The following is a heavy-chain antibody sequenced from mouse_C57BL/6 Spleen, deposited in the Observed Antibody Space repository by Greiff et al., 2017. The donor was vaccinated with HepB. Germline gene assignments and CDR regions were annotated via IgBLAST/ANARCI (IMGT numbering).Heavy chain of an antibody. V-gene: IGHV1-50*01. CDR2: IDPSDSYT. CDR1: GYTFTSYW. Sequence: QVQLKQPGAELVKPGASVKLSCKASGYTFTSYWMQWVKQRPGQGLEWIGEIDPSDSYTNYNQKFKGKATLTVDTSSSTAYMQLSSLTSEDSAVYYCARPSGSSHWYFDVWGTGTTVTVSS. D-gene: IGHD1-1*01. CDR3: ARPSGSSHWYFDV. J-gene: IGHJ1*03.